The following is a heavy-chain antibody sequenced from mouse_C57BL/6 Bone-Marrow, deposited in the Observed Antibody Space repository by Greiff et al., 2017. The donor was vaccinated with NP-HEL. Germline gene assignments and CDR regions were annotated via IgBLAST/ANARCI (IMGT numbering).Heavy chain of an antibody. CDR3: TTGEGDDYGDFAY. J-gene: IGHJ3*01. CDR1: GFNIKDYY. D-gene: IGHD2-4*01. CDR2: IDPEDGDT. V-gene: IGHV14-1*01. Sequence: VQLQQSGAELVRPGASVKLSCTASGFNIKDYYMHWVKQRPEQGLEWIGRIDPEDGDTEYAPKFQGKATMTADTSSNTAYLQLSSLTAEDTAVYYCTTGEGDDYGDFAYWGQGTLVTVSA.